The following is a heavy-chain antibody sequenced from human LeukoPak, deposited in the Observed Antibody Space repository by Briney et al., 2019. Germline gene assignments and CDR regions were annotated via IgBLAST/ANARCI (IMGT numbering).Heavy chain of an antibody. D-gene: IGHD6-6*01. CDR3: ARDLRIAARSSYFDY. V-gene: IGHV3-7*01. CDR1: GFTLSSYW. Sequence: GGSLRLSCAAFGFTLSSYWRSWVRQAPGKGLEWVANIKQDGSEKYYVDSVKGRFTISRDKAKNSLYLQMNSLRAEDTAVYYCARDLRIAARSSYFDYWGQGTLVTVSS. J-gene: IGHJ4*02. CDR2: IKQDGSEK.